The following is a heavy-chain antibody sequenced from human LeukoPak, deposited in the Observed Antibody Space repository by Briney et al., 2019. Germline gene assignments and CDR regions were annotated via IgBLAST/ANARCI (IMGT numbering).Heavy chain of an antibody. CDR3: VKGQGYSYGDSIDY. CDR2: ISGSGSSA. D-gene: IGHD5-18*01. J-gene: IGHJ4*02. Sequence: GGSLRLSCAASGFNFINHAMSWVRQAPGKGLEWVSVISGSGSSAYYADSVKGRFTISRDNSRNMLYLQMNSLRAEDTAVYYCVKGQGYSYGDSIDYWGQGTLVTVSS. CDR1: GFNFINHA. V-gene: IGHV3-23*01.